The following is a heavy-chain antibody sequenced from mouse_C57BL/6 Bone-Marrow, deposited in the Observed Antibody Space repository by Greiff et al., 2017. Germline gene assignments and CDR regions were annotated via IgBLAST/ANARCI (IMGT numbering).Heavy chain of an antibody. V-gene: IGHV1-69*01. J-gene: IGHJ2*01. CDR2: IDPSDSYT. CDR3: ARHYYYFDY. D-gene: IGHD1-2*01. Sequence: VQLQQPGAELVMPGASVKLSCKASGYTFTSYWMHWVKQRPGQGLEWIGEIDPSDSYTNYNQKFKGKSTLTVDKSSSTAYMQLSSLTSEDSAVYYCARHYYYFDYWGQGTTLTVSS. CDR1: GYTFTSYW.